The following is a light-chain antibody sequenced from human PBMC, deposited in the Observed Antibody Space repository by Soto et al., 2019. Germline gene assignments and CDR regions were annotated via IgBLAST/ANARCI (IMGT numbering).Light chain of an antibody. CDR3: AAWEESLNGPV. CDR2: SNY. V-gene: IGLV1-44*01. Sequence: QSVLTQPPSASGTPGQRVTISCSGSSSNIGSDTVHWYQHLPGTAPKLLIYSNYQRPSGVPDRFSGSKSGTSASLAISGHQSEDEADYYCAAWEESLNGPVFGGGTKLTVL. J-gene: IGLJ3*02. CDR1: SSNIGSDT.